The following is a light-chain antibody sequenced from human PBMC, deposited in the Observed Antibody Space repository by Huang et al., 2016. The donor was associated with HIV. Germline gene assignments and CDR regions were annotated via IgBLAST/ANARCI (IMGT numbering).Light chain of an antibody. CDR1: QSVWSY. CDR2: DTS. J-gene: IGKJ4*01. CDR3: QQRSTWPLT. V-gene: IGKV3-11*01. Sequence: EVVLTQSPSILSLSLGGTGTISCQASQSVWSYVAWYQQRPGQSPRLLLYDTSNRAAGIPSRFSGSGSGTDFTLTISGLESEDLGVFYCQQRSTWPLTFGGGTKLA.